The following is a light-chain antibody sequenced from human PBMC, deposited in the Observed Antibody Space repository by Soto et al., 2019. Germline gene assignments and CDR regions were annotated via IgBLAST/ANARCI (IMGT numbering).Light chain of an antibody. CDR1: TSDVAGYNY. CDR2: DVT. V-gene: IGLV2-11*01. J-gene: IGLJ2*01. Sequence: QSALTQPRSVSGSPGQSVTISCIGATSDVAGYNYVSWYQQHPGKVPKLLIYDVTKRPSGVPDRFSGSTSGNAASLTISGLQAEDEADYYCCSYAGSYTYVVFGGGTKLTVL. CDR3: CSYAGSYTYVV.